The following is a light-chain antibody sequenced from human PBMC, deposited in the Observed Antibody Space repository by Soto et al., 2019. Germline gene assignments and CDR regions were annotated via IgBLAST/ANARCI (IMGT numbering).Light chain of an antibody. CDR2: GAS. J-gene: IGKJ2*01. CDR1: QSVINRY. V-gene: IGKV3-20*01. Sequence: EIVLTQSPGTLSLSPGERATLSCRASQSVINRYLTWYQQKPGQAPRLLIHGASTRATGTPDRFSDSGSGTDLTLPLNRLEAEGFAVIYCQPFCGSSYPLGQGNRVEI. CDR3: QPFCGSSYP.